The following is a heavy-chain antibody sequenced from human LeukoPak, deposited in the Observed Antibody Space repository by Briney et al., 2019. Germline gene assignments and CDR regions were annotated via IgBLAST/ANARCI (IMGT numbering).Heavy chain of an antibody. Sequence: TSETLSLTCTVSGGSISSGDYYWSWIRQPPGEGLEWIGYIYYSGSTYYNPSLKSRVTISVDTSKNQFSLKLSSVTAADTAVYYCARFAVTRCFDYWGQGTLVTVSS. V-gene: IGHV4-30-4*08. CDR2: IYYSGST. J-gene: IGHJ4*02. CDR3: ARFAVTRCFDY. D-gene: IGHD4-17*01. CDR1: GGSISSGDYY.